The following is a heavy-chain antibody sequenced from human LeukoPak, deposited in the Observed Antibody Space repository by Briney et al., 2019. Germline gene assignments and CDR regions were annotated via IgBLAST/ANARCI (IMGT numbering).Heavy chain of an antibody. Sequence: SETLSLTCTVSGGSISSYYWSWIRQPPGKGLEWIGYIYYSGSTNYSPSLKSRVTISVDTSKNQFSLKLSSVTAADTAVYYCASTWGSHAFDIWGQGTMVTVSS. J-gene: IGHJ3*02. CDR1: GGSISSYY. D-gene: IGHD7-27*01. V-gene: IGHV4-59*08. CDR3: ASTWGSHAFDI. CDR2: IYYSGST.